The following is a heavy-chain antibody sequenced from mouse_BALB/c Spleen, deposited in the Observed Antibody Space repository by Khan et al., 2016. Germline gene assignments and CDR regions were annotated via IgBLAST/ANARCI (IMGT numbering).Heavy chain of an antibody. CDR2: ISYSDST. V-gene: IGHV3-2*02. Sequence: EVQLQESGPGLVKPSQSLSLTCTVAGYSITSDYAWNWIRQFPGNKLEWMGYISYSDSTNYNPSLKSRISITRDTSKNQFFLQLNSVTTKDTAIYYCARGMITTFDYWGQGTTLTVSS. CDR3: ARGMITTFDY. CDR1: GYSITSDYA. D-gene: IGHD2-4*01. J-gene: IGHJ2*01.